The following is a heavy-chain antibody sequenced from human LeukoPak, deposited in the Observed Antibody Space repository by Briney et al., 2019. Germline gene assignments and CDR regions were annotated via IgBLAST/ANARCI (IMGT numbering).Heavy chain of an antibody. D-gene: IGHD3-3*01. J-gene: IGHJ5*02. Sequence: SETLSLTCTVSGGSISSSSYYWGWIRQPPGKGLEWIGVIYYSGSTYYNPSLKSRVTISVDTSKNQFSLKLSSVTAADTAVYYCARQATIFGVVGQNWFDPWGQGTLVTVSS. CDR3: ARQATIFGVVGQNWFDP. CDR2: IYYSGST. V-gene: IGHV4-39*01. CDR1: GGSISSSSYY.